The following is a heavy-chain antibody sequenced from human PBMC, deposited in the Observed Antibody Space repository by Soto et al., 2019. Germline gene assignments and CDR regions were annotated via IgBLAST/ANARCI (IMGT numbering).Heavy chain of an antibody. CDR3: ARSEMATITGWYFDL. D-gene: IGHD5-12*01. CDR1: GGSSRRVSST. CDR2: IYYRGST. V-gene: IGHV4-61*01. Sequence: QVQLQESGPGLVKPSETLSLTCTVSGGSSRRVSSTWTWFRRPPGRGWGGIGYIYYRGSTTYNPSLKSRVTISVDTSKNQFSLKLSSVTAADTAVYYCARSEMATITGWYFDLWGRGTLVTVSS. J-gene: IGHJ2*01.